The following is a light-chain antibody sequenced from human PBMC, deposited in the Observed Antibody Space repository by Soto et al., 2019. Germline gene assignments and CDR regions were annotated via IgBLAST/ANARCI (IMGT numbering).Light chain of an antibody. Sequence: IVMTQSPDSLAVSLGERATINCKSSQSVLYRSDSKNYLAWYQLKPGQPPKLLIYWASARESGVPDRFSGSGSGTDFTLTTNNLQAEDVAVYFCQQYYLAPLTFGPGTKV. J-gene: IGKJ3*01. CDR3: QQYYLAPLT. CDR2: WAS. V-gene: IGKV4-1*01. CDR1: QSVLYRSDSKNY.